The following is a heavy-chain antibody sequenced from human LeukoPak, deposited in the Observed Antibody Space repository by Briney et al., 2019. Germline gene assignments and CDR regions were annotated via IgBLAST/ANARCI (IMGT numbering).Heavy chain of an antibody. V-gene: IGHV3-74*01. CDR3: ARVDLYDAFDI. CDR1: GFTFSSYW. J-gene: IGHJ3*02. Sequence: GGSLRLSCAASGFTFSSYWMHWVRQAPGNGLVWASRINSDGSSTSYADSVKGRFTISRDNAKNTLYLQMNSLRAEDTAVYYCARVDLYDAFDIWGQGTMVTVSS. CDR2: INSDGSST.